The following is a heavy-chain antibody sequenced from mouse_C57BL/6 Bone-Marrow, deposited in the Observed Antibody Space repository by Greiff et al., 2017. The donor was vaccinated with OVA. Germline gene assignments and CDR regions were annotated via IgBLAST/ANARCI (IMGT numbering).Heavy chain of an antibody. J-gene: IGHJ4*01. CDR2: IDPNSGGT. CDR1: GYTFTSYW. V-gene: IGHV1-72*01. Sequence: QVQLKQPGAELVKPGASVKLSCKASGYTFTSYWMHWVKQRPGRGLEWIGRIDPNSGGTKYNEKFKSKATLTVDKPSSTAYMQLSSLTSEDSAVYYCARNFDGYHYAMDYWGQGTSVTVSS. D-gene: IGHD2-3*01. CDR3: ARNFDGYHYAMDY.